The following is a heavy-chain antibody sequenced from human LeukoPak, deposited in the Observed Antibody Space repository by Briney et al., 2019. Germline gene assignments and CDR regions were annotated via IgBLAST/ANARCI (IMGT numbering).Heavy chain of an antibody. CDR1: GGTFSSYA. V-gene: IGHV1-69*13. CDR2: IIPIFGTA. Sequence: ASVKVSCKASGGTFSSYAISWVRQAPGQGLEWMGGIIPIFGTANYAQKFQGRVTITADESTSTAYMELSSLRSGDTAVYYCARGIAARPSNWFDPWGQGTLVTVSS. D-gene: IGHD6-6*01. CDR3: ARGIAARPSNWFDP. J-gene: IGHJ5*02.